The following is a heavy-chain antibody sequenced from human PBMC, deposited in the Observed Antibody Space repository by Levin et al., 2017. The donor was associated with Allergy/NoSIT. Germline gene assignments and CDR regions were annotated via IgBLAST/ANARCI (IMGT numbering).Heavy chain of an antibody. CDR2: SYHSGGS. D-gene: IGHD7-27*01. Sequence: PSETLSLTCNVSGYSISSGYYWGWIRQPPGKGLEWIGSSYHSGGSNYNPSLKSRLTISVDTSKNQFSLKLTSVTAADTAVYFCARVGLGIGINWYFDLWGRGTLVTVSS. J-gene: IGHJ2*01. V-gene: IGHV4-38-2*02. CDR1: GYSISSGYY. CDR3: ARVGLGIGINWYFDL.